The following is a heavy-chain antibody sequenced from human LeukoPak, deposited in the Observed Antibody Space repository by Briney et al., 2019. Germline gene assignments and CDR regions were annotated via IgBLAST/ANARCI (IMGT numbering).Heavy chain of an antibody. J-gene: IGHJ6*03. CDR3: ARRRYGRREYYYYMDD. CDR1: GGSFSGYY. Sequence: SETLSLTCAVYGGSFSGYYWSWIRQPPGKGLEWIGEINHSGSTNYNPSLKSRVTISVDTSKNQFSLKLSSVTAADTAVYYCARRRYGRREYYYYMDDWGKGTTVTISS. V-gene: IGHV4-34*01. CDR2: INHSGST. D-gene: IGHD6-13*01.